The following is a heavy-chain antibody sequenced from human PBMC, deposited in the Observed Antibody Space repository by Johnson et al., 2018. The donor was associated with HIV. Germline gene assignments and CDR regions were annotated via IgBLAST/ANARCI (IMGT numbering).Heavy chain of an antibody. CDR2: ISYDGSNK. D-gene: IGHD4-23*01. Sequence: QVQLVESGGGVVQPGRSLRLSCAASGFTFSSYAMHWVRQAPGKGLEWVALISYDGSNKYYADSVKGRFTISRDNSKNTLYLQMNSLRAEDTAVYYCARDGPPYDGGNSGGAFDIWGQGTMVTVSS. CDR1: GFTFSSYA. CDR3: ARDGPPYDGGNSGGAFDI. V-gene: IGHV3-30-3*01. J-gene: IGHJ3*02.